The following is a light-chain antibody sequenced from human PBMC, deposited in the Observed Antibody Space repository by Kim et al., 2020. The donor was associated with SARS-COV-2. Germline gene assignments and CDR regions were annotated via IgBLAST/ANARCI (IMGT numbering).Light chain of an antibody. CDR1: SSNSGRNF. Sequence: GQRVIVACSGSSSNSGRNFVDWYQQLPGTAPKVFIYNDNQRPSGVPDRFSGSRSGTSASLAISGLQSEDEADYYCATWDVSLDAWVFGGGTQLTVL. CDR2: NDN. J-gene: IGLJ3*02. CDR3: ATWDVSLDAWV. V-gene: IGLV1-44*01.